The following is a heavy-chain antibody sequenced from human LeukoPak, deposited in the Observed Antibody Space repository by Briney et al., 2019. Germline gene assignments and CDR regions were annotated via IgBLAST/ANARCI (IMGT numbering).Heavy chain of an antibody. Sequence: SETLSLTCTVSGGSISSSSYYWGWIRQPPGKGLEWIGSIYYSGSTYYNQSLKSRVTISVDTSKNQFSLKLSSVTAADTAVYYCARGAGRYYYYMDVWGKGTTVTVSS. CDR3: ARGAGRYYYYMDV. CDR1: GGSISSSSYY. D-gene: IGHD6-13*01. CDR2: IYYSGST. J-gene: IGHJ6*03. V-gene: IGHV4-39*07.